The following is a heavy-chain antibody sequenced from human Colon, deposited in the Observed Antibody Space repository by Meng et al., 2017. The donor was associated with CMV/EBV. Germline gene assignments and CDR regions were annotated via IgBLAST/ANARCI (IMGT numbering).Heavy chain of an antibody. V-gene: IGHV3-30*02. CDR3: ATTAGVARPFDY. CDR2: IRYDESNE. D-gene: IGHD2-15*01. Sequence: GGSLSLTCAASGFTFSSYGMHWVRQAPGKGLEWVAFIRYDESNEKYSDSVKGRFTISRDNSRNTLYLQMNSLRTEDTALYYCATTAGVARPFDYWGQGTLVTVSS. CDR1: GFTFSSYG. J-gene: IGHJ4*02.